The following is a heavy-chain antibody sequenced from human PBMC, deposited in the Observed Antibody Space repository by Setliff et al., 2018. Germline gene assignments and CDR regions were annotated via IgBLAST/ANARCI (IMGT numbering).Heavy chain of an antibody. D-gene: IGHD3-10*01. CDR2: IYHSGST. V-gene: IGHV4-38-2*01. CDR1: GYSLSSGYY. Sequence: LSLTCAVSGYSLSSGYYWGWIRQPPGKGLEWIGSIYHSGSTYYNPSLKIRVTISVDTSKNQFSLKLSSVTAADTAVYYCARLWRRIQQIDYWGQGTLVTVSS. J-gene: IGHJ4*02. CDR3: ARLWRRIQQIDY.